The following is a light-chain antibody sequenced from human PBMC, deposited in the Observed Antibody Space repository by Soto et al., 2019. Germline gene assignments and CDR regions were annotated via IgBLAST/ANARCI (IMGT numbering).Light chain of an antibody. CDR1: QSIGSDS. V-gene: IGKV3-20*01. CDR3: QQSGSSLWT. Sequence: EIVLTQSPGTLSLSPGQRATLSCRASQSIGSDSLAWYQQKPGQAPRLLIYDTSTRATGIPDRFGGGGSGTDFTLTISRLEPEDFAVYSCQQSGSSLWTFGQGTKVEIK. J-gene: IGKJ1*01. CDR2: DTS.